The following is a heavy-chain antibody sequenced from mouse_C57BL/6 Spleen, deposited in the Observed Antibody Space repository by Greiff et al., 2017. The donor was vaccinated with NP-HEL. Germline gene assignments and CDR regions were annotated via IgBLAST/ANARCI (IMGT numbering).Heavy chain of an antibody. CDR2: IYPGDGDT. CDR3: ARGSMVTQRGSNYFDY. CDR1: GYAFSSSW. D-gene: IGHD2-2*01. J-gene: IGHJ2*01. Sequence: QVQLQQSGPELVKPGASVKISCKASGYAFSSSWMNWVKQRPGKGLEWIGRIYPGDGDTNYNGKFKGKATLTADKSSSTAYMQLSSLTSEDSAVYCCARGSMVTQRGSNYFDYWGQGTTLTVSS. V-gene: IGHV1-82*01.